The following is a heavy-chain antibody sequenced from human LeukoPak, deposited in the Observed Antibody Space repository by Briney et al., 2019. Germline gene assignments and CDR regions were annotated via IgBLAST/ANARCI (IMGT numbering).Heavy chain of an antibody. CDR3: ARPRSCSNTSCQGGGFDY. J-gene: IGHJ4*02. CDR1: GGSFRGYY. D-gene: IGHD2-2*01. V-gene: IGHV4-34*01. CDR2: INHSGNT. Sequence: SETLSLTCAVYGGSFRGYYWNWIRQPPGKGLEWIGAINHSGNTDYNPSLKSRLTISVDTSKNQFSLKLTSVTAADTAVYYCARPRSCSNTSCQGGGFDYWGQGTLVTVSS.